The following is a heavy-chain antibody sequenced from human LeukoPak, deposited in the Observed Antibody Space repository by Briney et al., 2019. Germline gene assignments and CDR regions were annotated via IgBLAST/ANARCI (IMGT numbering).Heavy chain of an antibody. Sequence: GGSLRLSCAASGFTFSSYAMSWVRQAPGKGLEWVSAISGSGGSTYYADSVKGGFTISRDNSKNTLYLKMNSLRAKETAVYYFARRAAALDAFDIWGQGTMVTVSS. CDR1: GFTFSSYA. J-gene: IGHJ3*02. CDR3: ARRAAALDAFDI. V-gene: IGHV3-23*01. D-gene: IGHD6-13*01. CDR2: ISGSGGST.